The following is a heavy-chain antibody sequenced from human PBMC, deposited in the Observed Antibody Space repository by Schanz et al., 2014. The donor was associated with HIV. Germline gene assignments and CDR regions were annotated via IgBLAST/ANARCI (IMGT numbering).Heavy chain of an antibody. V-gene: IGHV3-66*01. Sequence: VQLVESGGGLVKPGGSLRLSCAASGLAFNDYYMSWVRQAPGKGLEWVSFTSSDGTTYYADSVKGRFTISRDNSKNTLHLQMYSLRVEDTAVYYCARVALAVDGADYGMDVWGQGTMVTVSS. CDR2: TSSDGTT. D-gene: IGHD2-15*01. CDR1: GLAFNDYY. J-gene: IGHJ6*02. CDR3: ARVALAVDGADYGMDV.